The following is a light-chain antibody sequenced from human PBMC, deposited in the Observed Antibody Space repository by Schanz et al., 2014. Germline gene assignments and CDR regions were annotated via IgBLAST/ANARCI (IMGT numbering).Light chain of an antibody. Sequence: EVVLTQSPGTLSLSPGEKATLSCKASQSVSSNYLAWYQHIPGQAPRLLIYGASNRATGIPDRFSGSGSGTDFTLTISRLEPEDFAVYYCQQYGSSPKTFGQGTKVEI. CDR1: QSVSSNY. J-gene: IGKJ1*01. CDR3: QQYGSSPKT. CDR2: GAS. V-gene: IGKV3-20*01.